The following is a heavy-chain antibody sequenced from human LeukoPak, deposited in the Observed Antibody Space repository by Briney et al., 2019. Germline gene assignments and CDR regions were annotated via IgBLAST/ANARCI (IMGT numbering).Heavy chain of an antibody. CDR3: ARVRHGWLDP. Sequence: SETLSLTCAVYGDSISSYYWSWIRQPPGKGLEWIGYIYYTGSTNYNPPLKSRVTISVDTSKNQFSLKLGSVTAADTAVYYCARVRHGWLDPWGQGTLVTVSS. J-gene: IGHJ5*02. D-gene: IGHD3-16*01. CDR1: GDSISSYY. CDR2: IYYTGST. V-gene: IGHV4-59*01.